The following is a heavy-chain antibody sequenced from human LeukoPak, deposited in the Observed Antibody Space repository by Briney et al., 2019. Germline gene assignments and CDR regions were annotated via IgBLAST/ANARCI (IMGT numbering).Heavy chain of an antibody. CDR1: GFTFSDYY. CDR3: ARGRDPGYYFDY. CDR2: ISSSSSYT. Sequence: GGSLRLSCAASGFTFSDYYMSWIRQAPGKGLEWVSYISSSSSYTNYADSVKGRFTISRDNAKNSLYLQMNSLRAEDTAVYYCARGRDPGYYFDYWGQGTLVTVSS. V-gene: IGHV3-11*06. D-gene: IGHD3-10*01. J-gene: IGHJ4*02.